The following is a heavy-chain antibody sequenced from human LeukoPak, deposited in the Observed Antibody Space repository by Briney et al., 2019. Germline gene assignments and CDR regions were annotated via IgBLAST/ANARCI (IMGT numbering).Heavy chain of an antibody. CDR1: GGSISGYY. J-gene: IGHJ4*02. V-gene: IGHV4-59*04. CDR3: ARHDPRGYSGYGDLDY. D-gene: IGHD5-12*01. CDR2: IYYSGTT. Sequence: SETLSLTCTVSGGSISGYYWSWIRQPPGKGLEWIGTIYYSGTTYYNPSLKSRVTISVDTSKNQFSLKLSSVTAADTAVYYCARHDPRGYSGYGDLDYWGQGTLVTVSS.